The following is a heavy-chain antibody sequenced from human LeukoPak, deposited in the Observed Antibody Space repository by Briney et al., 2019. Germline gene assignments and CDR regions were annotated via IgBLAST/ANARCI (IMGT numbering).Heavy chain of an antibody. D-gene: IGHD6-13*01. CDR2: IYYSGST. V-gene: IGHV4-59*08. CDR1: GGSISSYY. J-gene: IGHJ5*02. Sequence: KPSETLSLTCTVSGGSISSYYWSWIRQPPGKGLEWIGYIYYSGSTNYNPSLKSRVTISVDTSKNQFSLKLSSVTAADTAVYYCARLDCDSSSWYVDSVPESCWFDPWGQGTLVTVSS. CDR3: ARLDCDSSSWYVDSVPESCWFDP.